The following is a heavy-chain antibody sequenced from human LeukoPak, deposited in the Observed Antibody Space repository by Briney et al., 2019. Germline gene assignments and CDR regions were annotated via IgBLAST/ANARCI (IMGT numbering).Heavy chain of an antibody. V-gene: IGHV3-48*01. CDR3: ARVSARGYDY. CDR2: INSINAV. Sequence: PGRSLRLSCAASGFMFDTYIMTWVRQAPGKGLEWISYINSINAVYYTDSVQGRFNISRDNAKNSLYLQMNSLRVEDTAMYYCARVSARGYDYWGRGTLVTLSS. D-gene: IGHD5-18*01. CDR1: GFMFDTYI. J-gene: IGHJ4*02.